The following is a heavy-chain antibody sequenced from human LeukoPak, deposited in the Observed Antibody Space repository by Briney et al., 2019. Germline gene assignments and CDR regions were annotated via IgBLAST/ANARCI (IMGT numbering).Heavy chain of an antibody. Sequence: GGSLRLSCAASGFTFSGSAMHWVRQASGKGLEWVGRIRSKANSYATAYAASVKGRFTISRDDSKNKAYLQMNSLKTEDTAVYYCTRHSCSSTSCYDYWGQGTLVTVSS. CDR2: IRSKANSYAT. CDR3: TRHSCSSTSCYDY. CDR1: GFTFSGSA. J-gene: IGHJ4*02. V-gene: IGHV3-73*01. D-gene: IGHD2-2*01.